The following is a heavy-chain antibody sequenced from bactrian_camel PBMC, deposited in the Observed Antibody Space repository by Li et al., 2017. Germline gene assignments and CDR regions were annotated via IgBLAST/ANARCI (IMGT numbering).Heavy chain of an antibody. D-gene: IGHD1*01. CDR3: AASGTYALRPLKEGEYKF. V-gene: IGHV3S40*01. J-gene: IGHJ4*01. CDR2: IYLRGGTT. CDR1: RGTGQWYTDRWYC. Sequence: VQLVESGGGSVQAGGSLRLSCTASRGTGQWYTDRWYCMSWFRQTPGKEREGVAAIYLRGGTTYYADSVKGRFTLSQVNAKNEVVLQMDSLKPEDTAMYYCAASGTYALRPLKEGEYKFWGQGTQVTVS.